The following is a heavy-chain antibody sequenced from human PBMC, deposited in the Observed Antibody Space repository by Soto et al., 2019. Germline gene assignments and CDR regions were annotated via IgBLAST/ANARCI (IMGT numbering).Heavy chain of an antibody. V-gene: IGHV1-69*02. CDR3: AGVGATTLGAFDI. CDR1: GGTFSSYT. CDR2: IIPILGIA. Sequence: QVQLVQSGAEVKKPGSSVKVSCKASGGTFSSYTISWVRQAPGQGLEWMGRIIPILGIANYAQKFQGRVTITADKSTSKAYRELSSLRSEDTAVYYCAGVGATTLGAFDIWGKGTMVTVSS. D-gene: IGHD1-26*01. J-gene: IGHJ3*02.